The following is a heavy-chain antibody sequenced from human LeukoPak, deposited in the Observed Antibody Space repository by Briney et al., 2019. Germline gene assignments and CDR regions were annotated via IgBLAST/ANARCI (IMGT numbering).Heavy chain of an antibody. CDR3: AEGGLLRGFDY. J-gene: IGHJ4*02. CDR1: GFTFSSYA. CDR2: ISGSGANT. V-gene: IGHV3-23*01. D-gene: IGHD1-26*01. Sequence: GGSLRLSCSASGFTFSSYAMYWVRQAPGKGLEWVSVISGSGANTYYADSVKGRFTISRDNSKNTLYLQMNSLRAEDTAVYYCAEGGLLRGFDYWGQGTLVTVSS.